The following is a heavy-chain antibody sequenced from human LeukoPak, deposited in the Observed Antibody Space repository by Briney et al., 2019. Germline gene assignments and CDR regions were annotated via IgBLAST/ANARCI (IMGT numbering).Heavy chain of an antibody. V-gene: IGHV3-23*01. CDR3: AKQDGYSYGSVDY. Sequence: VGSLRLSCAASGFPFRSYVMNCVRQAPGKGLEWVSAISGSGGSTYYADSVKGRFTISRDNSKNTLYLQMNSPRAEDTAVYYCAKQDGYSYGSVDYWGQGTLVTVSS. D-gene: IGHD5-18*01. CDR1: GFPFRSYV. J-gene: IGHJ4*02. CDR2: ISGSGGST.